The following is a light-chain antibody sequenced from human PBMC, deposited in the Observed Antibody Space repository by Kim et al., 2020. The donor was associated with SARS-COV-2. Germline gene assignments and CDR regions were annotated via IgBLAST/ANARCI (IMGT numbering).Light chain of an antibody. V-gene: IGLV1-40*01. CDR3: QSYDYSLSGWV. CDR1: SSNIGAGYD. J-gene: IGLJ3*02. Sequence: RVTIACTGSSSNIGAGYDVHWYQHLPGTAPKLLIHDGTNRPSGVPDRFSGSKSGTSASLAITGLQAEDEADYYCQSYDYSLSGWVFGGGTQLTVL. CDR2: DGT.